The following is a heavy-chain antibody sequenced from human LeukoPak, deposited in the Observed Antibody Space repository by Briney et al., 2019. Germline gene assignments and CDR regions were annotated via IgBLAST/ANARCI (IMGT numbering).Heavy chain of an antibody. D-gene: IGHD7-27*01. CDR2: ITSSGSTM. V-gene: IGHV3-48*03. Sequence: PGGSLRLSCAASGFTFRSYEMNWVRQAPGKGLEWVSYITSSGSTMHYADSVKGRFTISRDNAKNSLYLQMNSLRAEDTAVYYCAKSTGDYYYYMDVWGKGTTVTVSS. J-gene: IGHJ6*03. CDR3: AKSTGDYYYYMDV. CDR1: GFTFRSYE.